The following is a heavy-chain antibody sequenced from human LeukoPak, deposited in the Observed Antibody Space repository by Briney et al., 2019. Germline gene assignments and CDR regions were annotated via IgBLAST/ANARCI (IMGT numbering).Heavy chain of an antibody. CDR1: GFTFSSYR. D-gene: IGHD6-6*01. Sequence: PGGSLRLSCAASGFTFSSYRMSWVRQAPGKGLEWVANIKQDGSEKYYVDSVKGRFTISRDNSKNSLYLQMSSLRAEDTAVYYCARDRRSSSPFDYRGQGTLSPSPQ. CDR3: ARDRRSSSPFDY. V-gene: IGHV3-7*01. J-gene: IGHJ4*02. CDR2: IKQDGSEK.